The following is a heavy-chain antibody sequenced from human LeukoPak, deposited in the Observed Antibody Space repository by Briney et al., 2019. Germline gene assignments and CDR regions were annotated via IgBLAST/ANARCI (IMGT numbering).Heavy chain of an antibody. CDR2: IKSKTDGGTT. Sequence: GGSLRLSCAASGFTFTYAWMTWVRQAPGKGLEWVGRIKSKTDGGTTDYAAPVKGRFTMSRDDSKNTVYLQMNSLKIEDTAVYYCTTSYDGSGFYPFYFDYWGQGTLVTVSS. D-gene: IGHD3-22*01. V-gene: IGHV3-15*01. CDR1: GFTFTYAW. CDR3: TTSYDGSGFYPFYFDY. J-gene: IGHJ4*02.